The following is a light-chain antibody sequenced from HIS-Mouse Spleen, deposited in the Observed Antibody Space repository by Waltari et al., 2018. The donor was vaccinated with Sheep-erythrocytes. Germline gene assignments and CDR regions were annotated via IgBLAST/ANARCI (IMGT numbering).Light chain of an antibody. Sequence: DIHMTQSPSSLSASVGDRVTITCRSSQSISSYLNWYQQKPGKAPKLLIYAASSLQSGVPSRFSGSGSGTDFTLTISSLQPEDVATYYCQQSYSTPPLTFGGGTKVEIK. V-gene: IGKV1-39*01. CDR1: QSISSY. J-gene: IGKJ4*01. CDR3: QQSYSTPPLT. CDR2: AAS.